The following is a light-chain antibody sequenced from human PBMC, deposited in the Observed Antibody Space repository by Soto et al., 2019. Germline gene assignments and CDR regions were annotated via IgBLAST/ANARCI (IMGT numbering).Light chain of an antibody. Sequence: DIQMTQSPSTLSASLGDGVTITCRASQSVSRWLAWYQQKPGKAPKLLISDVSNLERGVPSRFSGSGSGTEFTLTISSLETDDVATYYCQQYSSYASFGQGTKVDIK. CDR3: QQYSSYAS. V-gene: IGKV1-5*01. CDR1: QSVSRW. CDR2: DVS. J-gene: IGKJ1*01.